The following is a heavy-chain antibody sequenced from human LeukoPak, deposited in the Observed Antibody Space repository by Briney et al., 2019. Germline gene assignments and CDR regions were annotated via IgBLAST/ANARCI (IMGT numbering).Heavy chain of an antibody. CDR3: ARDSPHGYTLGHRYYFMDV. Sequence: KSSETLSLTCTVSGDSISDNYWSWIRQSPGKGLEWIGYISYRGSTNYNPSLKSRVTISLDTSKNQFSLKLSSVTAADTAVYYCARDSPHGYTLGHRYYFMDVWGKGTTVTVS. D-gene: IGHD5-18*01. J-gene: IGHJ6*03. CDR2: ISYRGST. V-gene: IGHV4-59*12. CDR1: GDSISDNY.